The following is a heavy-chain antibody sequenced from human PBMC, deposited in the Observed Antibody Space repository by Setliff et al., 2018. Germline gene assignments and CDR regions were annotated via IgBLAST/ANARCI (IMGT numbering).Heavy chain of an antibody. D-gene: IGHD3-10*01. CDR2: FDPEDEET. CDR1: GYRLIEVS. CDR3: ATGGTYGSGSSYDY. Sequence: GASVKVSCKVSGYRLIEVSMHWVRQAPGKGLEWMGGFDPEDEETVYAQKCQGRVTMTEDTSTDTAYMELSSLRSEDTAVYYCATGGTYGSGSSYDYWGQGTLVTVSS. V-gene: IGHV1-24*01. J-gene: IGHJ4*02.